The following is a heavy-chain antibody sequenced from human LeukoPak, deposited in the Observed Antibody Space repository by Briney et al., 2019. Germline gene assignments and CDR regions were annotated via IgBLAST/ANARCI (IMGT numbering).Heavy chain of an antibody. J-gene: IGHJ6*02. CDR2: IYSGGST. CDR1: GFTVSSNY. CDR3: AKAGGWELPNLLTGMDV. V-gene: IGHV3-66*01. Sequence: PGGSLRLSCAASGFTVSSNYMSWVRQAPGKGLEWVSVIYSGGSTYYADSVKGRFTISRDNSKNTLYLQMNSLRAEDTAVYYCAKAGGWELPNLLTGMDVWGQGTTVTVSS. D-gene: IGHD1-26*01.